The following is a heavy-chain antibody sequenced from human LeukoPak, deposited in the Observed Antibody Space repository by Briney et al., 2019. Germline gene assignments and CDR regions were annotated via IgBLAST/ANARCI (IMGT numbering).Heavy chain of an antibody. CDR2: IRQDGSEK. J-gene: IGHJ4*02. CDR1: GFVFTSYW. Sequence: PGGSLRLSCATFGFVFTSYWMSWVRQAPGKGLEWVANIRQDGSEKYYVDSVKGRFTISRDNAKNSLYLQMDSLRVDDTAVYYLVRGLQSRAYWGQGTLVTVSS. CDR3: VRGLQSRAY. V-gene: IGHV3-7*01.